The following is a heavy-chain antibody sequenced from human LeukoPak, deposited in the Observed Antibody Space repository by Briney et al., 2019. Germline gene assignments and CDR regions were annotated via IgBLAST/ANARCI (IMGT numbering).Heavy chain of an antibody. CDR2: IYHSGST. CDR1: GYSIGSGYY. D-gene: IGHD3-16*02. V-gene: IGHV4-38-2*02. CDR3: ARVSRDAFDI. J-gene: IGHJ3*02. Sequence: PSETLSLTCTVSGYSIGSGYYWGWIRQPPGKGLEWIGSIYHSGSTYYNPSLKSRVTISVDTSKNQFSLKLSSVTAADTAVYYCARVSRDAFDIWGQGTMVTVSS.